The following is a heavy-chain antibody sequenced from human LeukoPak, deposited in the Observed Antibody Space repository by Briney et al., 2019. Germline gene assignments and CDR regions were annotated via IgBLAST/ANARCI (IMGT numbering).Heavy chain of an antibody. V-gene: IGHV4-39*01. J-gene: IGHJ6*02. CDR1: GGSISSSSYY. D-gene: IGHD2-2*01. Sequence: SETLSLTCTVSGGSISSSSYYWGWIRQPPGQGLEWIGSIYYSGSTYYNPSLKSRVTISVDTSKNQFSLKLSSVTAADTAVYYCVRVPAAPMYYYYGMDVWGQGTTVTVSS. CDR2: IYYSGST. CDR3: VRVPAAPMYYYYGMDV.